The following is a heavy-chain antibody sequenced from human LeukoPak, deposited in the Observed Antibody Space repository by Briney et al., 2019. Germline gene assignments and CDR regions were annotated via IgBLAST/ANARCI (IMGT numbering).Heavy chain of an antibody. CDR1: GGSISSYY. D-gene: IGHD3-22*01. V-gene: IGHV4-59*08. CDR2: IYYSGST. Sequence: SETLSLTCTVSGGSISSYYWSWIRQPPGKGLEWIGYIYYSGSTNYNPSLKSRVTISVDTSKNQFSLKLSSVTAADTAVYYCARSSGYSSPDAFDIWGQGTMVTVSS. J-gene: IGHJ3*02. CDR3: ARSSGYSSPDAFDI.